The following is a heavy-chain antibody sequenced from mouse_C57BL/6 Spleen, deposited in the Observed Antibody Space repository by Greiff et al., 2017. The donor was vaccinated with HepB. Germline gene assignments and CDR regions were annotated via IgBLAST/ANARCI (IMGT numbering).Heavy chain of an antibody. CDR1: GYTFTDYE. CDR2: IDPETGGT. CDR3: TRVRAMDY. J-gene: IGHJ4*01. V-gene: IGHV1-15*01. Sequence: VQLQQSGAELVRPGASVTLSCKASGYTFTDYEMHWVKQTPVHGLEWIGAIDPETGGTAYNQKFKGKAILTAAKSSSTAYMELRSLTSEDSAVYYCTRVRAMDYWGQGTSVTVSS.